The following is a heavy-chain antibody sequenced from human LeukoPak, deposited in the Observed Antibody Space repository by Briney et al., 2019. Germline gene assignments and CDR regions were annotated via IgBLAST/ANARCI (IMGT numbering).Heavy chain of an antibody. V-gene: IGHV4-39*01. Sequence: SETLSLTCTVSGGSISSSSYYWGWIRQPPGKGLEWIGSIYYSGSTYYNPSLKSRVTISVDTSKNQFSLKLCSVTAADTAVYYCARRVRYFDWLSHFDYWGQGTLVTVSS. CDR3: ARRVRYFDWLSHFDY. J-gene: IGHJ4*02. CDR1: GGSISSSSYY. D-gene: IGHD3-9*01. CDR2: IYYSGST.